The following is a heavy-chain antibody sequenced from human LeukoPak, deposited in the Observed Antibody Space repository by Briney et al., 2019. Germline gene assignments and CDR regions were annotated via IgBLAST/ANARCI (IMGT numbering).Heavy chain of an antibody. V-gene: IGHV5-51*01. CDR3: ARRRYCNSTSCYEGAFDI. CDR1: AFTFTNYW. CDR2: IYPGDSGT. Sequence: GESLKISCEGSAFTFTNYWIAWVRQMPGKGLEWMGIIYPGDSGTRYSPSFQGQVTISADESISTAYLQWSSLKASDTAIYYCARRRYCNSTSCYEGAFDIWGQGTMVTVSS. D-gene: IGHD2-2*01. J-gene: IGHJ3*02.